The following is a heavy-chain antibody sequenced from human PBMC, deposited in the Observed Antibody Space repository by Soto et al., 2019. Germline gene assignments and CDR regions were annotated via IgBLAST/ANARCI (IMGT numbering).Heavy chain of an antibody. CDR3: AKDHGTYGPNCIDS. Sequence: EVQLLESGGGLVQPGGSLRLSCAASGFTFSSYAMSWVRQTPGKGLEWVSTLSGSGGTTYYADSVKGQFTISRDNSKSTLYLQMNSLRAEDTAVDYCAKDHGTYGPNCIDSWGQGTLVTVSS. CDR2: LSGSGGTT. CDR1: GFTFSSYA. J-gene: IGHJ5*01. D-gene: IGHD3-10*01. V-gene: IGHV3-23*01.